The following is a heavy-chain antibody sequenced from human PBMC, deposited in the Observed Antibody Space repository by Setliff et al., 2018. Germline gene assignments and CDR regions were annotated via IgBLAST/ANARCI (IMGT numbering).Heavy chain of an antibody. J-gene: IGHJ5*02. CDR3: ARDTEDCSGGSCYPNNWFDP. Sequence: PSETLSLTCTVSGGSISSGGYYWGWIRQHPGKGLEWIGYIYYSGSTYHNPSLKSRVTISVDTSKNQFSLKLSSVTAADTAVYYCARDTEDCSGGSCYPNNWFDPWGQGTLVTVSS. D-gene: IGHD2-15*01. CDR1: GGSISSGGYY. V-gene: IGHV4-31*03. CDR2: IYYSGST.